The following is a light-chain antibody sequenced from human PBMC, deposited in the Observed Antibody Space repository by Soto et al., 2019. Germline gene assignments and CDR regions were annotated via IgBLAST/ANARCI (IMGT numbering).Light chain of an antibody. Sequence: QSVLTQPASVSGSPGQSITISCTGNSSDVGGYNYVSWYQQYPGKAPKLMIYDVSKRPSGVSNRFSGSKSGNTASLTISGLQAEDEADYYCSSYTSSSTSVVFGGGTKLTVL. CDR3: SSYTSSSTSVV. J-gene: IGLJ2*01. V-gene: IGLV2-14*01. CDR1: SSDVGGYNY. CDR2: DVS.